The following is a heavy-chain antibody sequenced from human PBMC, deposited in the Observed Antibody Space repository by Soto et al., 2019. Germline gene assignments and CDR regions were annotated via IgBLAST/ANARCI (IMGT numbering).Heavy chain of an antibody. D-gene: IGHD6-19*01. Sequence: QVQLQESGPGLVKPSETLSLTCTVSGGSISSYYWSWIRQPPGKGLERIGFIYYSESTNYNPSLQSRVTISVDTSKNQLSLRLTSVTAADTAVYYCARAVEMYASGWYYFDYWGQGTLVTVSS. CDR1: GGSISSYY. CDR3: ARAVEMYASGWYYFDY. CDR2: IYYSEST. V-gene: IGHV4-59*12. J-gene: IGHJ4*02.